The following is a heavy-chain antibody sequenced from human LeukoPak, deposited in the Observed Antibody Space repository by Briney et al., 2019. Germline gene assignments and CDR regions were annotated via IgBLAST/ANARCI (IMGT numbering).Heavy chain of an antibody. Sequence: ASVKVSCKASGYTFANYDINWVRQATGQGLEWMGWMNPNSGNTGYAQEFQGRVTLTRNTSTSTAYMELTSLRSEDTAVYYCARTHYYDSVYINWFDPWGQGTLVTVSS. J-gene: IGHJ5*02. D-gene: IGHD3-22*01. V-gene: IGHV1-8*03. CDR1: GYTFANYD. CDR3: ARTHYYDSVYINWFDP. CDR2: MNPNSGNT.